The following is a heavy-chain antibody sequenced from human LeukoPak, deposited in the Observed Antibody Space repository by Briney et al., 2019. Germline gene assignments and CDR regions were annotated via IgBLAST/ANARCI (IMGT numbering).Heavy chain of an antibody. Sequence: GASVKVSCKASGYTFTSYGISWVRQAPGQGLEWMGWISAYNGNTNYAQKFQGRVTITADKSTSTAYMELSSLRSEDTAVYYCAREGEPFDYWGQGTLVTVSS. CDR1: GYTFTSYG. CDR3: AREGEPFDY. J-gene: IGHJ4*02. V-gene: IGHV1-18*01. CDR2: ISAYNGNT.